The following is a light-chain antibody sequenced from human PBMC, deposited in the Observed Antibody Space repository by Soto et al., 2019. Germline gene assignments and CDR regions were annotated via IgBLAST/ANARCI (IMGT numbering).Light chain of an antibody. J-gene: IGKJ1*01. CDR3: QQYGSSPQA. CDR2: GAS. V-gene: IGKV3-15*01. Sequence: EIVMTQSPASLSVSPGERATLSCRASQSMGSNLAWYQQKPGQAPRLLIYGASTRATGIPARFSGSGSGTDFTLTISRLEPEDFAVYYCQQYGSSPQAFGQGTKVDIK. CDR1: QSMGSN.